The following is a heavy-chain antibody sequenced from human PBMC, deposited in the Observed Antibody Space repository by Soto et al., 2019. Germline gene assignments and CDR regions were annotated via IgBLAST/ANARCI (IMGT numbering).Heavy chain of an antibody. J-gene: IGHJ6*02. CDR1: GYTFTSYG. Sequence: GASVKVSCKASGYTFTSYGISWVRQAPGQGLEWMGWISAYNGNTNYAQKLQGRVTMTTDTSTSTAYMELRSLRSDDTAVYYCARVLRYFDWFLGSWPPDYYYYYGMDVWGQGTTVTVSS. CDR3: ARVLRYFDWFLGSWPPDYYYYYGMDV. V-gene: IGHV1-18*01. D-gene: IGHD3-9*01. CDR2: ISAYNGNT.